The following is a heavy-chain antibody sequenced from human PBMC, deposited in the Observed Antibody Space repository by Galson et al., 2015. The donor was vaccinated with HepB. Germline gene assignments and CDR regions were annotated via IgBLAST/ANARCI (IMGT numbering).Heavy chain of an antibody. CDR2: TYYRSKWYN. V-gene: IGHV6-1*01. J-gene: IGHJ5*02. CDR1: GDSVSSNSAT. Sequence: CAISGDSVSSNSATWNWIRQSPSRGLEWLGRTYYRSKWYNDYAVSVRSRITINPDTSKNQFSLQLNSVTPEDTAVYYCASGTPPPTRSPKYNWFDPWGQGTLVTVSS. CDR3: ASGTPPPTRSPKYNWFDP. D-gene: IGHD1-7*01.